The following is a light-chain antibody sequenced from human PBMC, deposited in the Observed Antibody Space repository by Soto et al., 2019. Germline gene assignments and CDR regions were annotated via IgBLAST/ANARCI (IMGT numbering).Light chain of an antibody. J-gene: IGKJ1*01. CDR3: QQSYSTPRT. V-gene: IGKV1-39*01. CDR2: AAS. CDR1: QSISSY. Sequence: QTTHSPSSLSASIRDRATITCRASQSISSYLNWYQQKPGKAPKLLIYAASSLQSGVPSRFSGSGSGTDFTLTISSLQPEDFATYYCQQSYSTPRTFGQGAKVDI.